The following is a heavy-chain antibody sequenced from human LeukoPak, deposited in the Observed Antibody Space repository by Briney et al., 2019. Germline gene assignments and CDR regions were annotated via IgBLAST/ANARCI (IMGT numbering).Heavy chain of an antibody. CDR1: GFTFSTYW. CDR3: ARASMGGRDYHLDS. CDR2: IKTDGSQT. V-gene: IGHV3-7*01. D-gene: IGHD4/OR15-4a*01. J-gene: IGHJ4*02. Sequence: GGSLRLSCAASGFTFSTYWMTWVRQVPGKGLEWVANIKTDGSQTYYLDSVKGRFTISRDNAKNFLSLQLGSLRADDTGVCYCARASMGGRDYHLDSWGQGTLVTVSS.